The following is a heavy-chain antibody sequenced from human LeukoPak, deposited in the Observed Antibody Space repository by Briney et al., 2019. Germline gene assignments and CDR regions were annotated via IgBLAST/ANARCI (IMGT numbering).Heavy chain of an antibody. CDR1: GFTFDDYA. V-gene: IGHV3-9*01. CDR2: ISWNSGSI. CDR3: ARFRPATADYYYYYMDV. J-gene: IGHJ6*03. Sequence: GGSLRLSCAASGFTFDDYAMHWVRQAPGKGLEWVSGISWNSGSIGYADSVKGRFTISRDNAKNSLYLQMNSLRAEDTAVYYCARFRPATADYYYYYMDVWGKGTTVTVSS. D-gene: IGHD2-2*01.